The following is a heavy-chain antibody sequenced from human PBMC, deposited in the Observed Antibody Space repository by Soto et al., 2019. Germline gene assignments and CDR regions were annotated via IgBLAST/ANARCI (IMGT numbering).Heavy chain of an antibody. Sequence: PSETLSLTCTVSGGSISSGDYYWSWIRQPPGKGLEWIGYIYYSGSTYYNPSLKSRVTISVDTSKNQFSLKLSSVTAADTAVYYCARGWGDYYDSSGYYYVAWLDPWGQGTLVTVSS. CDR1: GGSISSGDYY. V-gene: IGHV4-30-4*01. CDR2: IYYSGST. D-gene: IGHD3-22*01. J-gene: IGHJ5*02. CDR3: ARGWGDYYDSSGYYYVAWLDP.